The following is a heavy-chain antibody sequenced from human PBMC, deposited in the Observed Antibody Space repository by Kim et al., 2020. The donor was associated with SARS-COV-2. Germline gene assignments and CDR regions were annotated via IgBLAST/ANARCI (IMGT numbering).Heavy chain of an antibody. CDR3: ARDPAYCGGDCYPLYYFDY. D-gene: IGHD2-21*01. V-gene: IGHV4-59*01. J-gene: IGHJ4*02. Sequence: SRVTISVDTSKNQFSLKLSSVTAADTAVYYCARDPAYCGGDCYPLYYFDYWGQGTLVTVSS.